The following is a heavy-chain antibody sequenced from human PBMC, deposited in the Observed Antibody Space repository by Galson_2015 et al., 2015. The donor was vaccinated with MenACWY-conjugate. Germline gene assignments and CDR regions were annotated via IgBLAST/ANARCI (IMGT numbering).Heavy chain of an antibody. CDR2: ISGVGTA. CDR3: AEEGFCSGGTCYFYDF. V-gene: IGHV3-23*01. CDR1: GFTVDKYG. D-gene: IGHD2-15*01. Sequence: ALRLSCAASGFTVDKYGMAWVRQAPGKGLEWVSAISGVGTAYYAGSVKGRFTISRDNSKNTMNLQMNSLRVDDTAVYYCAEEGFCSGGTCYFYDFWGRGTLVTVSS. J-gene: IGHJ4*02.